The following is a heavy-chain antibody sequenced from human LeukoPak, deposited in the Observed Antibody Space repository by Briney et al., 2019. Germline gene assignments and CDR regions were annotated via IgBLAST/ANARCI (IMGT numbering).Heavy chain of an antibody. CDR2: ITGTSSPI. CDR3: ATSTGHFGY. V-gene: IGHV3-48*01. J-gene: IGHJ4*02. CDR1: AFTFSPYS. Sequence: GRSLTLSCAVSAFTFSPYSMNSVRQAPGKGLEWISYITGTSSPIYYADSVKGRFTISRDNAKNSLYLQMKSLRAEDTAVYYCATSTGHFGYWGQGTLVTVSS.